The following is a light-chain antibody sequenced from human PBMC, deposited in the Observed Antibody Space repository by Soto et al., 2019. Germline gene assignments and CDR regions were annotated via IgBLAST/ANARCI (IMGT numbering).Light chain of an antibody. CDR1: QDISNY. Sequence: DIQMTQSPSSLSSSVGDRVTITFQASQDISNYLNWYQQKPGKAPKLLIYDASNLETGVQSRFSGSGSGTDFTFTISSLQPEDIATYYCQQYDNLPLTFGGGTKVDIK. V-gene: IGKV1-33*01. CDR3: QQYDNLPLT. CDR2: DAS. J-gene: IGKJ4*01.